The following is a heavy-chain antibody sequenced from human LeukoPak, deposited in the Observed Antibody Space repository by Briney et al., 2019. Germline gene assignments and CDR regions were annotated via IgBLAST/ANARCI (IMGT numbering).Heavy chain of an antibody. J-gene: IGHJ4*02. CDR1: GLTFSSYW. D-gene: IGHD5-12*01. V-gene: IGHV3-74*03. Sequence: GGSLRLSCAASGLTFSSYWMHWVRHDPGKGLVWVSRMNSDGGSVTYADSVKGRLTLSGDNAKNTLYLQMNSLGVEDTAVYYCAREGRVSGYDFDSWGQGTLVTVSS. CDR3: AREGRVSGYDFDS. CDR2: MNSDGGSV.